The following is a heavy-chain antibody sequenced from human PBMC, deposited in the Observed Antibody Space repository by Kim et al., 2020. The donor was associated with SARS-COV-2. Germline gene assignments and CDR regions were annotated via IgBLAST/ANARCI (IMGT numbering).Heavy chain of an antibody. CDR1: GDSITKYY. Sequence: SETLSLTCSVSGDSITKYYWTWIRQPPGEGPEWIGYIYYNGLTNYNPSLKSRVTISLDTSKNQFSLKLTSVTAADTAFYYCASALGVAGPAHLDYWGQGSLVSVSS. CDR3: ASALGVAGPAHLDY. V-gene: IGHV4-59*01. J-gene: IGHJ4*02. D-gene: IGHD6-19*01. CDR2: IYYNGLT.